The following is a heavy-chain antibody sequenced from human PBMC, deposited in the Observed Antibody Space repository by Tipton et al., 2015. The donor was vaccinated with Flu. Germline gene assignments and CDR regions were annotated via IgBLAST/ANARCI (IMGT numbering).Heavy chain of an antibody. V-gene: IGHV4-39*01. CDR3: ARLRRVTAISTYNWFDP. Sequence: TLSLTCTVSSGSIRSTNYFCAWIRQPPGKRLELIGSIYPSGTTYYNPSLKSRVTISVDTSKSQFSLMLRSVTAADTAVYYCARLRRVTAISTYNWFDPWGRGTLVTVSS. CDR1: SGSIRSTNYF. J-gene: IGHJ5*02. CDR2: IYPSGTT. D-gene: IGHD2-21*02.